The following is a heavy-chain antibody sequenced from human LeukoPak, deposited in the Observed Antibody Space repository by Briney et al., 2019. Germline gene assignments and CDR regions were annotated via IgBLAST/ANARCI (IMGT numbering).Heavy chain of an antibody. J-gene: IGHJ3*02. CDR2: ISSSGSTI. V-gene: IGHV3-48*03. Sequence: AGGSLRLSCAASGFTFSSYEMNWVRQAPGKGLERVSYISSSGSTIYYADSVKGRFTISRDNAKNSLYLQMNSLRADDTAVYYCARVAVASFDAFDIWGQGTMVTVSS. CDR3: ARVAVASFDAFDI. CDR1: GFTFSSYE. D-gene: IGHD6-19*01.